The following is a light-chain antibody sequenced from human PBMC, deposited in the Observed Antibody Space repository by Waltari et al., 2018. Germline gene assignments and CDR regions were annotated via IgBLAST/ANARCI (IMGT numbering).Light chain of an antibody. J-gene: IGKJ4*01. CDR2: DAS. CDR3: QQGTT. Sequence: MVLTQSPATLSLSPGQRATLSCRASQSVSSYLAWYQQKPGQVPRLPIYDASDRAAGITGRCSGSGSGTDITSTNSSLEPEDFAVYYCQQGTTFGGGTKVEIK. V-gene: IGKV3-11*01. CDR1: QSVSSY.